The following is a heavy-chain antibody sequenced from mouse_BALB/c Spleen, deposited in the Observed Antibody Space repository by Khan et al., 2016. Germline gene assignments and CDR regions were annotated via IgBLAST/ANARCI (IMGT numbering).Heavy chain of an antibody. J-gene: IGHJ2*01. Sequence: QVRLQQSGAELVRPGSSVKISCKASGYAFSIYWMNWVKQRPGQGLEWIGQIYPGDGDTDYNGKFKDKATLTADNSSSTAYMKISSRPSEDSAGYFCARSGYGYDYWGQGTTLTVSS. D-gene: IGHD2-2*01. CDR1: GYAFSIYW. CDR2: IYPGDGDT. V-gene: IGHV1-80*01. CDR3: ARSGYGYDY.